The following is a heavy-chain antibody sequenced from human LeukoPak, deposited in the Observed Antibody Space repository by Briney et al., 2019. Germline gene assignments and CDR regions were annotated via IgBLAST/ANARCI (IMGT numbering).Heavy chain of an antibody. D-gene: IGHD3-10*01. CDR2: IYPGDSDT. CDR1: GYSFTSYW. CDR3: ARQIGTMVRGVMYYYYYGMDV. V-gene: IGHV5-51*01. Sequence: GESLQISCKGSGYSFTSYWIGWVRQMPGKGLEWMGIIYPGDSDTRYSPSFQGQVTIPADKSISTAYLQWSSLKASDTAMYYCARQIGTMVRGVMYYYYYGMDVWGQGTTVTVSS. J-gene: IGHJ6*02.